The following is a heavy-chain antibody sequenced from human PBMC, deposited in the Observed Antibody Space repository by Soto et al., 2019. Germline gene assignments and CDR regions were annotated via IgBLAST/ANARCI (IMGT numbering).Heavy chain of an antibody. D-gene: IGHD3-3*01. CDR3: AKDTSYHDFWSGVSHYYYYGMDV. CDR2: ISSTGSYT. V-gene: IGHV3-11*05. CDR1: GFTFSDHY. Sequence: GGSLRLSCAASGFTFSDHYMTWIRQAPGKGLEWVSYISSTGSYTNYADSVKGRFTISRDNAKNSLYLEMNSLRAEDTAVYYCAKDTSYHDFWSGVSHYYYYGMDVWGQGTTVTVSS. J-gene: IGHJ6*02.